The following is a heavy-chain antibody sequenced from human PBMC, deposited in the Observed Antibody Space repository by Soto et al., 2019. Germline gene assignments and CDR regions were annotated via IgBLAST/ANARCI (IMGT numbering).Heavy chain of an antibody. J-gene: IGHJ6*02. Sequence: SETLSLTCSVSGGSISSSFWSWIRQPPGKELEWIGYISYSGSTTYNPSLKSRITLSVDTSKNQFSLRVASVTAADTAVYYCARGHRAMEYYYYYGMDVWGQGTTVIVSS. CDR1: GGSISSSF. CDR3: ARGHRAMEYYYYYGMDV. CDR2: ISYSGST. V-gene: IGHV4-59*01. D-gene: IGHD5-18*01.